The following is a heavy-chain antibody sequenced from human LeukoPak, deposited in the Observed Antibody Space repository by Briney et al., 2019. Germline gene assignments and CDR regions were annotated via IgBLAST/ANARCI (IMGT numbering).Heavy chain of an antibody. CDR2: INWNGGTT. V-gene: IGHV3-20*04. CDR1: GFPFDEYG. CDR3: AKDIHYFQSDY. D-gene: IGHD3-10*01. J-gene: IGHJ4*02. Sequence: GGSLRLSCAGSGFPFDEYGMSWVRQAPGKGLEWVSGINWNGGTTGYADSVRGRFTISRDNAKNVLDLQMNSLTAEDTAVYYCAKDIHYFQSDYWGQGTLVTVSS.